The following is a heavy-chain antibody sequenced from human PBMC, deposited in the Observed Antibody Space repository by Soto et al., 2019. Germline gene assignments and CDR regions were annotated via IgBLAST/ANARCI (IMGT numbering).Heavy chain of an antibody. CDR3: AKEQGRVAAALDY. J-gene: IGHJ4*02. CDR1: GFTFSGYG. Sequence: EVQLLESGGDLVQRGGSMRLSCAASGFTFSGYGMSWVRQAPGKGLEWVSSITSSGSNTYYVDSVKGRFTISRDNSKNTLYPQMNSLTVEDTAVYYCAKEQGRVAAALDYWGQRTLVTVSS. CDR2: ITSSGSNT. V-gene: IGHV3-23*01. D-gene: IGHD6-13*01.